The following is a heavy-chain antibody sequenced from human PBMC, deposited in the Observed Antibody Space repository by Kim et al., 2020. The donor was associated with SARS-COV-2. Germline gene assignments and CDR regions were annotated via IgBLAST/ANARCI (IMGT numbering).Heavy chain of an antibody. V-gene: IGHV5-51*01. CDR2: IYPGDCDT. CDR1: GYSFTSYW. J-gene: IGHJ6*02. Sequence: GESLKISCKGSGYSFTSYWIGWVRQMPGKGLEWMGIIYPGDCDTRYSPSFQGQDTISADKSISTAYLQWSSLKASDTAMYYYAMGSEPLPAASHGMDVWGQGTTVTVSS. D-gene: IGHD2-2*01. CDR3: AMGSEPLPAASHGMDV.